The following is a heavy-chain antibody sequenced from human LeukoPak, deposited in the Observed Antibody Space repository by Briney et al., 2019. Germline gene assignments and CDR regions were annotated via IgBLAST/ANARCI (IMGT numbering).Heavy chain of an antibody. V-gene: IGHV3-30-3*01. Sequence: GGSLRLSCAASGFTFSSYAMHWVRQAPGKGLEWVAVISYDGSNKYYADSVKGRFTISRDNSKNTLYLQMNSLRAEDTAVYYCEVGATNSFDYWGQGTLVTVSS. CDR1: GFTFSSYA. D-gene: IGHD1-26*01. CDR3: EVGATNSFDY. CDR2: ISYDGSNK. J-gene: IGHJ4*02.